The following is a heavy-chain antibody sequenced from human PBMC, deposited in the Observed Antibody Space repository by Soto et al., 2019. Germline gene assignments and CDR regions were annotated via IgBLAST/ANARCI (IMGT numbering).Heavy chain of an antibody. J-gene: IGHJ4*02. CDR2: INAGNGNT. Sequence: ASVKVSCKASGYTFTSYDINWVRRATGQGLEWMGWINAGNGNTKYSQKFQGRVTITRDTSASTAYMELSSLRSEDTAVYYCARDLGGWPDYWGQGTLVTVSS. CDR3: ARDLGGWPDY. D-gene: IGHD2-15*01. CDR1: GYTFTSYD. V-gene: IGHV1-3*01.